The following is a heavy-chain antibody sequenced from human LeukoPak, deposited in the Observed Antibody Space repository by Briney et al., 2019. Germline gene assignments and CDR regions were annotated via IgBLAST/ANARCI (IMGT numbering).Heavy chain of an antibody. Sequence: GGSLRLSCAASGFTFSSYAMSWVRQAPGKGLEWVSSISDNAYTTYYADSVRGRFTIFRDNSKNTLYLQMIGLRAEDTAVYFCAKYYYDSSGYYDAAPLDSWGQGTLVTVFS. CDR2: ISDNAYTT. V-gene: IGHV3-23*01. CDR3: AKYYYDSSGYYDAAPLDS. J-gene: IGHJ4*02. D-gene: IGHD3-22*01. CDR1: GFTFSSYA.